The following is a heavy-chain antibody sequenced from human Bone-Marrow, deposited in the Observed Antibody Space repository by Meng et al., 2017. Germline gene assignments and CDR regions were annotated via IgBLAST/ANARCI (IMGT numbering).Heavy chain of an antibody. CDR2: IFSGGTT. J-gene: IGHJ4*02. CDR1: GFTVSSNY. CDR3: ARDIR. V-gene: IGHV3-66*02. D-gene: IGHD3-10*01. Sequence: EVQLVESGGGVVQPGGSLRLSCAASGFTVSSNYMSWVRQAPGKGLEWVSVIFSGGTTYYAGSVQGRFTISRDNSKNTLFLQMNSLRADDTAVYYCARDIRWGQGTLVTVSS.